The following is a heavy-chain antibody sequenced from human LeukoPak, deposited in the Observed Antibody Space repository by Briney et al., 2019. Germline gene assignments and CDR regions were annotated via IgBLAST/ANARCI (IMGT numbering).Heavy chain of an antibody. D-gene: IGHD6-13*01. CDR3: AGMAGYSSSWVFDY. J-gene: IGHJ4*02. V-gene: IGHV4-4*07. Sequence: SETLTLTCTVSGGSNSSYYWSWIRQPAGKGLEWIGRIYTSGSTNYNPSLKSRVTISVDTSKNQFSLKLSSVTAADTAVYYCAGMAGYSSSWVFDYWGQGTLVTVSS. CDR2: IYTSGST. CDR1: GGSNSSYY.